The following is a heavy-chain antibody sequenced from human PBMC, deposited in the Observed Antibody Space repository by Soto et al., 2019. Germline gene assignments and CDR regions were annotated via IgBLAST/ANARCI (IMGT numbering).Heavy chain of an antibody. V-gene: IGHV3-30-3*01. CDR3: ARVLEGPYYDFWSGPFGFDP. Sequence: GGSLRLSCAASGFTFSNYAMHWVRQAPGKGLEWVAVISYDGSNKYYADSVKGRFTISRDNSKNTLYLQMNSLRAEDTAVYYCARVLEGPYYDFWSGPFGFDPWGQGTLVTVSS. CDR2: ISYDGSNK. D-gene: IGHD3-3*01. CDR1: GFTFSNYA. J-gene: IGHJ5*02.